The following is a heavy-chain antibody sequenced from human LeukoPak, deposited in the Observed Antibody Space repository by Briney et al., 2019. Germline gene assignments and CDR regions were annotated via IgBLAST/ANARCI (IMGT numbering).Heavy chain of an antibody. Sequence: GGSLRLSCGGSGFIFTNNAINWVRQTPGKGLEWLSAISNDGRHIYYTDSVKGRFTTSRDNSRNTVYPQMNGLRVEDTAVYYCATVMGSSPSTAYFAYWGRGTLVTVSS. CDR1: GFIFTNNA. CDR2: ISNDGRHI. J-gene: IGHJ4*02. D-gene: IGHD6-6*01. CDR3: ATVMGSSPSTAYFAY. V-gene: IGHV3-23*01.